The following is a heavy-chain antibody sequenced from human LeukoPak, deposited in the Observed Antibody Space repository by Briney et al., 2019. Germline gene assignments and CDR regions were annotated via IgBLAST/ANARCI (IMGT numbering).Heavy chain of an antibody. V-gene: IGHV4-4*07. Sequence: NPSETLSLTCTVSGXSISSYYWSWVRQPAGEGPEWIGRIYTSGSTNYKPSLKSRVTMSVDTSKNQFSLKLTSVTAADAAVYYCARDGVENSSWYPLDSWGPGTLVTVSS. CDR3: ARDGVENSSWYPLDS. D-gene: IGHD6-13*01. CDR2: IYTSGST. CDR1: GXSISSYY. J-gene: IGHJ4*02.